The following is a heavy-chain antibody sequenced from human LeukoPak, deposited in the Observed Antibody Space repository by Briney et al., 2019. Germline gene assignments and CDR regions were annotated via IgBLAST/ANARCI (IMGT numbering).Heavy chain of an antibody. CDR2: ISAYNGNT. J-gene: IGHJ4*02. CDR3: ARDRGGYSYGLWYFDY. CDR1: GYTFTSYG. Sequence: ASVKVSCKASGYTFTSYGISWVRQAPGQGLEWMGWISAYNGNTNYAQKLQGRVTMTTDTSTSTAYMELRSLRSDDTAVYYCARDRGGYSYGLWYFDYWGQGTLVTVSS. D-gene: IGHD5-18*01. V-gene: IGHV1-18*01.